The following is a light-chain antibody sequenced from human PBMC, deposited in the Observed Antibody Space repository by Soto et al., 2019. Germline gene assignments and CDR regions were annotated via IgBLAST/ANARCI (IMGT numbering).Light chain of an antibody. CDR1: QSVSDF. CDR3: QQRSNWPLT. Sequence: EIVLTQSPATLSLSPGDGATLSCRASQSVSDFLAWYQQKPGQTPRLLIYDASNRATGIPARFSGSGSGTDFTRTISSLEPEDFAVYYCQQRSNWPLTCGQGTKVEIK. CDR2: DAS. J-gene: IGKJ1*01. V-gene: IGKV3-11*01.